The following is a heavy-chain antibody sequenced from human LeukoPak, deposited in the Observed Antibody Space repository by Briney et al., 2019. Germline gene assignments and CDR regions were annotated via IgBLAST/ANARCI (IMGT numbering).Heavy chain of an antibody. V-gene: IGHV1-69*11. CDR2: IIPILGTV. Sequence: SVKVSCKASGGTFSMHGISWVRQAPGQGPEWMGRIIPILGTVNYSQKFQGRVTITTDESTSTAYMELSSLRSEDTAVYYCARDSLNSGSYSVDYYMDVWGKGTTVTVSS. CDR1: GGTFSMHG. J-gene: IGHJ6*03. CDR3: ARDSLNSGSYSVDYYMDV. D-gene: IGHD1-26*01.